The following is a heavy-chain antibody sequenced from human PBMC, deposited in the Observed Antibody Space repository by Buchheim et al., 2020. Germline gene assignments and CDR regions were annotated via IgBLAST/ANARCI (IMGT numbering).Heavy chain of an antibody. D-gene: IGHD3-22*01. V-gene: IGHV3-7*01. CDR1: GFTFSSYW. CDR2: IKQDGSEK. Sequence: EVQLVESGGGLVQPGGSLRLSCAASGFTFSSYWMSWVRQAPGKGLEWVANIKQDGSEKYYVDSVKGRFTISRDNAKNSLYLQMNSLRAEDTAVYYCARESDSSGYYYPTVLWFYYGMDVWGQGTT. J-gene: IGHJ6*02. CDR3: ARESDSSGYYYPTVLWFYYGMDV.